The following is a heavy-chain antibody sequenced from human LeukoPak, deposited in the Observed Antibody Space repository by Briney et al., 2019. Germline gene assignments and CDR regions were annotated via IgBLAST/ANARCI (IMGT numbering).Heavy chain of an antibody. J-gene: IGHJ4*02. CDR2: INPNSGST. CDR1: GYTFTGYY. Sequence: ASVKVSCKASGYTFTGYYMHWVRQAPGQGLEWMGWINPNSGSTNYAQKFQGRVTMTRDTSISTAYMELSKLRSDDTAVYYCARPDCSSTSCYYYFDYWGQGTLVTVSS. D-gene: IGHD2-2*01. CDR3: ARPDCSSTSCYYYFDY. V-gene: IGHV1-2*02.